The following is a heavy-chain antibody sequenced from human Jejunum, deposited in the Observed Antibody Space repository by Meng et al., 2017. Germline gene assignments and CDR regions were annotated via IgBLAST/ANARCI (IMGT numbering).Heavy chain of an antibody. D-gene: IGHD3-9*01. CDR1: GGSFSDHY. Sequence: QVKLRQWGPGLLTTSETLSLTCAFYGGSFSDHYLTWIRQPPGKGLEWIGEIHPSGRTYHSPSLQSRVTITLDTSKNQFSLTLNSVTAADTAVYYCARGDDWAKSGNFWGQGTLVTVSS. V-gene: IGHV4-34*01. CDR3: ARGDDWAKSGNF. J-gene: IGHJ4*02. CDR2: IHPSGRT.